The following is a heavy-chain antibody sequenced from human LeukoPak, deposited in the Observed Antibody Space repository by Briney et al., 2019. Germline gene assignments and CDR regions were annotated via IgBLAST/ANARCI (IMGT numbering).Heavy chain of an antibody. D-gene: IGHD5-18*01. CDR3: ARGRLYSYGNKYWYFDL. V-gene: IGHV4-34*01. Sequence: SETLSLTCAVCVESLKRYYWRWIPQPPGKGVEGGGDINHSGSTNYNPSLKGRVTISVDTSKNQFSLKLSSVTAADTAVYYCARGRLYSYGNKYWYFDLWGRGTLVTVSS. CDR1: VESLKRYY. J-gene: IGHJ2*01. CDR2: INHSGST.